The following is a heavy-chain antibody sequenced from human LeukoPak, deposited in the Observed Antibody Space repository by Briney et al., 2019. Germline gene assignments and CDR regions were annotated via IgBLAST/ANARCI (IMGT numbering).Heavy chain of an antibody. J-gene: IGHJ6*02. D-gene: IGHD2-8*01. CDR2: ISGSGGST. CDR3: AKSFLNDYYFYGMDV. V-gene: IGHV3-23*01. Sequence: GGSLRLSCAASRFTFSTYAMTWVRQAPGKRLEWVSAISGSGGSTYYADSVKGRFTISRDNSKNTLDLQMNSLRAEDTAVYYCAKSFLNDYYFYGMDVWGQGTTVTVSS. CDR1: RFTFSTYA.